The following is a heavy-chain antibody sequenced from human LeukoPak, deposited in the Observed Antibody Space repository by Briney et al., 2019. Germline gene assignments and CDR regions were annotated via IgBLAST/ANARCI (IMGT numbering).Heavy chain of an antibody. CDR2: INPSGGST. CDR1: RYTFTNYY. CDR3: ARELVSYGYSSGWYFDY. Sequence: ASVKVSCKASRYTFTNYYMHWVRQAPGQGLEWMGIINPSGGSTSYAQKFQGRVTMTRDTSTSTVYMELSSLRSEDTAVYYCARELVSYGYSSGWYFDYWGQGTLVTVSS. V-gene: IGHV1-46*01. D-gene: IGHD6-19*01. J-gene: IGHJ4*02.